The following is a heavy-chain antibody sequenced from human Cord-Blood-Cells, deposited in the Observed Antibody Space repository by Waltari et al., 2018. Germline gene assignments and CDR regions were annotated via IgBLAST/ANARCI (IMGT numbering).Heavy chain of an antibody. CDR2: LNPNSGGK. CDR3: ARDGSGSYADYYYGMDV. D-gene: IGHD3-10*01. Sequence: QVQLVQSGAEVKKPGASVKVSCKASGYTFTGYYMHWVRQAPGQGLEWMGWLNPNSGGKNYAQKFQGWVTMTRDTSISTAYMELSRLRSDDTAVYYCARDGSGSYADYYYGMDVWGQGTTVTVSS. CDR1: GYTFTGYY. V-gene: IGHV1-2*04. J-gene: IGHJ6*02.